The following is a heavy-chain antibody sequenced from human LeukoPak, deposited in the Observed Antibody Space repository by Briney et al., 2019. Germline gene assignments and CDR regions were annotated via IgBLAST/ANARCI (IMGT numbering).Heavy chain of an antibody. J-gene: IGHJ4*02. Sequence: GGSLRLSCAASGFTFSSYSMNWVRQAPGKGLEWVSYISSSSSTIYYADSVKGRFTISRDNSKNTLYLQMNSLRAEDTAVYYCARDKSGWLLDYWGQGTLVTVSS. D-gene: IGHD6-19*01. CDR1: GFTFSSYS. CDR3: ARDKSGWLLDY. V-gene: IGHV3-48*01. CDR2: ISSSSSTI.